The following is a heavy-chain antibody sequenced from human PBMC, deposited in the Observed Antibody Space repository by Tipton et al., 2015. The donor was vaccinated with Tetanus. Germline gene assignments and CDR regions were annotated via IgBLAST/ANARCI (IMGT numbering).Heavy chain of an antibody. CDR1: GFTFSNYA. CDR3: AKDPASRGWFDP. V-gene: IGHV3-23*01. Sequence: SLRLSCAASGFTFSNYAMAWVRQAPGKGLEWVSGISVRGSHTYYADPVKGRFSISRDNSKNTVYLQMNSLRDEDTAVYYCAKDPASRGWFDPWGXGTLVSVSS. J-gene: IGHJ5*02. CDR2: ISVRGSHT.